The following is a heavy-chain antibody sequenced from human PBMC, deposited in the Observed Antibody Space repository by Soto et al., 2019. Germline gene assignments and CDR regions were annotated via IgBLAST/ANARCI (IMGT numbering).Heavy chain of an antibody. CDR2: IGIGSSTK. CDR1: GFTFSSYA. Sequence: PGGSLRLSCAASGFTFSSYAMSWVRQAPGKGLEWVSYIGIGSSTKYYADSVKGRFTISRDNAKNSLYLQMNSLRAEDTALYYCAKGVAYYYDSSGYHAHFDYWGQGTLVTVSS. CDR3: AKGVAYYYDSSGYHAHFDY. J-gene: IGHJ4*02. D-gene: IGHD3-22*01. V-gene: IGHV3-48*04.